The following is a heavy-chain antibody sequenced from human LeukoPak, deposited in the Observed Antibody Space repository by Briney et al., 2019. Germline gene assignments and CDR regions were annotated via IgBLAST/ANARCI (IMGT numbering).Heavy chain of an antibody. CDR2: INPNSGGT. V-gene: IGHV1-2*02. Sequence: ASVKVSCKASGYTFTGYYMRWVRQAPGQGLEWMGWINPNSGGTNYAQKFQGRVTMTRDTSISTAYMELSRLRSDDTAVYYCARERSILWFGEGIGFDYWGQGTLVTVSS. D-gene: IGHD3-10*01. CDR3: ARERSILWFGEGIGFDY. CDR1: GYTFTGYY. J-gene: IGHJ4*02.